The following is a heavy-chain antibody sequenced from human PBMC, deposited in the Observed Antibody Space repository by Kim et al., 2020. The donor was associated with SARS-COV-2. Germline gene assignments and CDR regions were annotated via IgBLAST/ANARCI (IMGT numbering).Heavy chain of an antibody. D-gene: IGHD3-10*01. CDR2: ISAYNGNT. CDR3: ARDLSGIRGVIMRIFDY. J-gene: IGHJ4*02. CDR1: GYTFTSYG. V-gene: IGHV1-18*04. Sequence: ASVKVSCKASGYTFTSYGISWVRQAPGQGLEWMGWISAYNGNTNYAQKLQGRVTMTTDTSTSTAYMELRSLRSDDTAVYYCARDLSGIRGVIMRIFDYWGQGTLVTVSS.